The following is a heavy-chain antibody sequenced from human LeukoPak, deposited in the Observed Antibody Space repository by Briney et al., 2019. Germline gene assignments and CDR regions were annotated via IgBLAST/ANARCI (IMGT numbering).Heavy chain of an antibody. CDR2: INPSGGST. J-gene: IGHJ4*02. Sequence: ASVKVSCKASGYTFTSYYMHWVRQAPGQGLEWMGIINPSGGSTSYAQKFQGRVTMTRDTSTSTVYMELSSLRSEDTAVYYCARDPIVVVPAAIQRFDYWGQGTLVTVSS. CDR1: GYTFTSYY. V-gene: IGHV1-46*01. CDR3: ARDPIVVVPAAIQRFDY. D-gene: IGHD2-2*02.